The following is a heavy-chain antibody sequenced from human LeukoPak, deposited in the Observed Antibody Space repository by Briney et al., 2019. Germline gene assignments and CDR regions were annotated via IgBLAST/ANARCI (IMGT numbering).Heavy chain of an antibody. CDR1: GFTFSSCE. D-gene: IGHD3-10*02. CDR2: ISSSGSTI. CDR3: AELGITMIGGV. J-gene: IGHJ6*04. Sequence: TGGSLRLSCAASGFTFSSCEMNWVRQAPGKGLEWVSYISSSGSTIYHADSVKGRFTISRDNAKNSLYLQMNSLRAEDTAVYYCAELGITMIGGVWGKGTTVTISS. V-gene: IGHV3-48*03.